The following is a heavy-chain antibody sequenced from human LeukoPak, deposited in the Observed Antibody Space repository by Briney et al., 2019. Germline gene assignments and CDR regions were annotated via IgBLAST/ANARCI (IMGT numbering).Heavy chain of an antibody. V-gene: IGHV4-61*01. CDR3: ARGQYYDFWSGYYTPYYFDY. D-gene: IGHD3-3*01. CDR2: IYYSGST. CDR1: GGSVSSGSYY. Sequence: SEILSLTCTVSGGSVSSGSYYWSWIRQPPGKGLEWIGYIYYSGSTNYNPSLKSRVTISVDTSKNQFSLKLSSVTAADTAVYYCARGQYYDFWSGYYTPYYFDYWGQGTLVTVSS. J-gene: IGHJ4*02.